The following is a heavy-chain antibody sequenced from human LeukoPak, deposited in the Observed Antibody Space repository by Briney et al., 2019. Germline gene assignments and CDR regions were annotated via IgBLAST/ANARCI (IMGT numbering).Heavy chain of an antibody. D-gene: IGHD5-24*01. CDR2: IYTSGST. J-gene: IGHJ4*02. Sequence: SETLSLTCTVSGGSISSGSYYWSWIRQPAGKGLEWIGRIYTSGSTNYNPPLKSRVTISVDTSKNQFSLKLSSVTAADTAVYYCAREGVATTHYFDYWGQGTLVTVSS. V-gene: IGHV4-61*02. CDR1: GGSISSGSYY. CDR3: AREGVATTHYFDY.